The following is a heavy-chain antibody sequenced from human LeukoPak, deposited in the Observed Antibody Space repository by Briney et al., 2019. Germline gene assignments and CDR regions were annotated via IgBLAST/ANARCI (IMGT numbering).Heavy chain of an antibody. V-gene: IGHV3-30*01. CDR3: ARDRGSSSWGATDY. CDR1: GFSFSDYA. CDR2: IAFDSANK. D-gene: IGHD6-13*01. Sequence: PGMSLRLSCAASGFSFSDYAMHWVRQAPGKGLEWVSLIAFDSANKYYADSVKGRFTISRDNSKSTLYLQMNSLGVEDTAVYYCARDRGSSSWGATDYWGQGTLVTVSS. J-gene: IGHJ4*02.